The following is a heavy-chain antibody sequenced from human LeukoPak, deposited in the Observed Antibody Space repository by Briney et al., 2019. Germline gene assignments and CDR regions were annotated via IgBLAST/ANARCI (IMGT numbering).Heavy chain of an antibody. V-gene: IGHV4-30-4*01. CDR2: IYYSGST. D-gene: IGHD2-2*01. Sequence: PSETLSLTCTVSGASISSGVYYWSWIRPPPGKGLEWIGSIYYSGSTYYNPSLKSRVTISVDTSKSQFSLKLSSVTAADTAVYYCARVRSGTSWYDYWGQGTLVTVSS. J-gene: IGHJ4*02. CDR1: GASISSGVYY. CDR3: ARVRSGTSWYDY.